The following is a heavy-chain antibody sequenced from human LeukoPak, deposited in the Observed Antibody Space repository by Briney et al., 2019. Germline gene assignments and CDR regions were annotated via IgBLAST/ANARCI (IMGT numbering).Heavy chain of an antibody. V-gene: IGHV4-59*01. J-gene: IGHJ4*02. CDR1: GGSISSYY. CDR3: ARQPTGSPYPFDY. CDR2: IYYSRST. D-gene: IGHD3-10*01. Sequence: SETLSLTCTVSGGSISSYYWSWIRQPPGKGLEWIGYIYYSRSTNYNPSLKSRVTISVDTSKNQFSLKLSSVTAADTAVYYCARQPTGSPYPFDYWGQGTLVTVSS.